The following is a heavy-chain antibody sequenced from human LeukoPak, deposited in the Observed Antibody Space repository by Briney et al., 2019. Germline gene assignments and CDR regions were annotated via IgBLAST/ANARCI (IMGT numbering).Heavy chain of an antibody. D-gene: IGHD6-13*01. CDR1: GYTFTGYY. Sequence: ASVKVSCKASGYTFTGYYMHWVRQAPGQGLEWMGWINPNSGGTNYAQKFQGRVTMTRDTSISTAYMELSRLRSDDTAVYYCARDRVAAAVGWFDPWGQGTLVTVSS. J-gene: IGHJ5*02. CDR3: ARDRVAAAVGWFDP. V-gene: IGHV1-2*02. CDR2: INPNSGGT.